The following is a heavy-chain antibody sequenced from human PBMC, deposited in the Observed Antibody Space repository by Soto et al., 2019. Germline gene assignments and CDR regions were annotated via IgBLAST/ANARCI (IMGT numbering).Heavy chain of an antibody. CDR1: GFTFSSYA. CDR3: ARPQTAIQNYFDY. Sequence: LRLSCAASGFTFSSYAMHWVRQAPGKGLEWVAVISYDGSNKYYADSVKGRFTISRDNSKNTLYLQMNSLRAEDTAVYYCARPQTAIQNYFDYWGQGTLVTVSS. D-gene: IGHD2-21*02. CDR2: ISYDGSNK. V-gene: IGHV3-30-3*01. J-gene: IGHJ4*02.